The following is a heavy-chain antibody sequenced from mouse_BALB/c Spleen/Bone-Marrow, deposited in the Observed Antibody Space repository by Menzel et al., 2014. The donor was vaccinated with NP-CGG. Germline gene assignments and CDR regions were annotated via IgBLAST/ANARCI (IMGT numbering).Heavy chain of an antibody. D-gene: IGHD2-14*01. CDR3: VRDGDYRYACFTY. V-gene: IGHV5-4*02. CDR1: GLTFSDYY. Sequence: EVMLVESGGGLVKPGGSLKLSCAASGLTFSDYYIYWVRQTPEKRLEWVATISDSGTYTYYPDTVKGRFTISRDNAKNNLYLQMNGLKSEDTAMYYCVRDGDYRYACFTYWGQGTLVTVSA. CDR2: ISDSGTYT. J-gene: IGHJ3*01.